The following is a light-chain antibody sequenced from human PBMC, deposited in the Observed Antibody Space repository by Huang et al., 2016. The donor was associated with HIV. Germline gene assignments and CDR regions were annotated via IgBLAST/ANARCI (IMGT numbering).Light chain of an antibody. CDR1: QNINNY. CDR2: AAF. CDR3: QQYYTYPRNT. Sequence: AIRMTQSPSSLSASTGDRVTITCRASQNINNYLAWYQQKPGKAHNLLIHAAFTLYSGVPSRFSGSGSGKNFTLTISGLQSEDFASYYCQQYYTYPRNTFGQGTKLEI. V-gene: IGKV1-8*01. J-gene: IGKJ2*01.